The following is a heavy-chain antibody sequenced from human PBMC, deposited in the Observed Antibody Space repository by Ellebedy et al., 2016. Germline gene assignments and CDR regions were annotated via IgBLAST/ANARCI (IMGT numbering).Heavy chain of an antibody. CDR3: ARRASCGGDCRRGEVDN. CDR2: VNPNSGDS. Sequence: ASVKVSXXASGYKFTGYYMHWLRQAPGQRPEWMGWVNPNSGDSKFALNFQGRVSMTRDTSITTAYMELSSLRSDDAAVYYCARRASCGGDCRRGEVDNWGQGTLVTVSS. J-gene: IGHJ4*02. D-gene: IGHD2-21*02. CDR1: GYKFTGYY. V-gene: IGHV1-2*02.